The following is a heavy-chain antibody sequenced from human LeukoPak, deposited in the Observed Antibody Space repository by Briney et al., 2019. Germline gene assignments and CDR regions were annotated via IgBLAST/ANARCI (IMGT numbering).Heavy chain of an antibody. CDR3: AKARAYCTGGICYSYYYNGMDV. CDR2: ISGGGVTT. V-gene: IGHV3-23*01. Sequence: PGGSLRLSCAGSGFTFSSYAMSWVRQAPGKGLEWVSAISGGGVTTYYADSVKGRFTISRDNSRNTLYLQMNSLRAEDTAFYFCAKARAYCTGGICYSYYYNGMDVWGQGTTVTVSS. CDR1: GFTFSSYA. J-gene: IGHJ6*02. D-gene: IGHD2-15*01.